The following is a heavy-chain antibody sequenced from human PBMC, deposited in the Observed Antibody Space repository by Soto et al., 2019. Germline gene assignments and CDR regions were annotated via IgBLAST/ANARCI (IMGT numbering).Heavy chain of an antibody. J-gene: IGHJ4*02. CDR1: GLTFGSRA. CDR3: SRGSTDSYPGSRIFDF. Sequence: GGSLRLSCVASGLTFGSRAMTWVRQAPGEGLQWVSTITVSGGDAKYADSVRGRFVISTDNSKKTLFLQMARWTAEDSTMYYCSRGSTDSYPGSRIFDFWGRGTLVTVSS. V-gene: IGHV3-23*01. D-gene: IGHD3-10*01. CDR2: ITVSGGDA.